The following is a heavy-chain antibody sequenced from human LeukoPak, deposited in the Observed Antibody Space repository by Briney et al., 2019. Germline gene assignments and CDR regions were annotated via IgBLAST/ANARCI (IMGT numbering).Heavy chain of an antibody. CDR2: IYYSGNT. D-gene: IGHD3-16*01. V-gene: IGHV4-39*01. CDR1: GGSITISSYY. CDR3: ARHKVMSDWFDP. Sequence: SETLSLTCTVSGGSITISSYYWGWIRQPPGKGLEWVGNIYYSGNTYYNPSLKSRVTISVDTSKNQFSLKLSSVTAADTAVYYCARHKVMSDWFDPWGQGTLVIVSS. J-gene: IGHJ5*02.